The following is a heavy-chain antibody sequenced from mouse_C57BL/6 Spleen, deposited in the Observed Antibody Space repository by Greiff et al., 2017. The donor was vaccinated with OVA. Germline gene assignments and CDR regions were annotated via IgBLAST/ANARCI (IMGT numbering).Heavy chain of an antibody. CDR3: ARIGTTVVASYYYAMDY. J-gene: IGHJ4*01. Sequence: VQRVESGPGLVQPSQSLSITCTVSGFSLTSYGVHWVRQSPGKGLEWLGVIWSGGSTDYNAAFISRLSISKDNSKSQVFFKMNSLQADDTAIYYCARIGTTVVASYYYAMDYWGQGTSVTVSS. CDR1: GFSLTSYG. CDR2: IWSGGST. D-gene: IGHD1-1*01. V-gene: IGHV2-2*01.